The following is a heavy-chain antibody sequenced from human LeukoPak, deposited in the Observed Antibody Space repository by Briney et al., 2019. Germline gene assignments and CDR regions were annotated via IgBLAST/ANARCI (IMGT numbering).Heavy chain of an antibody. D-gene: IGHD4-23*01. V-gene: IGHV4-34*01. CDR2: INHSGST. Sequence: SETLSLTCAVYGGSFSGYYWSWIREPPGKGLEWIGEINHSGSTNYNPSLKSRVTISVDTSKNQFSLKLSSVTAADTAVYYCARATVVTRGGMDVWGQGTTVTVSS. CDR3: ARATVVTRGGMDV. CDR1: GGSFSGYY. J-gene: IGHJ6*02.